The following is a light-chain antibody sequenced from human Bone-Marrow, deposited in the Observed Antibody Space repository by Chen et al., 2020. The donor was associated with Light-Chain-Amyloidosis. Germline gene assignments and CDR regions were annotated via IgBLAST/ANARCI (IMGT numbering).Light chain of an antibody. CDR3: QQYESVPLT. Sequence: DIQMTQSPSSLSASVGDRVTITCQASQYISNYLNWYQQKPGKAPKLVFYDVSNYDVSNLETGVPSRFSGSGSGTDFTFTISSLQPEDIATYYCQQYESVPLTFGGGTMVEIK. CDR2: DVSNYDVS. V-gene: IGKV1-33*01. J-gene: IGKJ4*01. CDR1: QYISNY.